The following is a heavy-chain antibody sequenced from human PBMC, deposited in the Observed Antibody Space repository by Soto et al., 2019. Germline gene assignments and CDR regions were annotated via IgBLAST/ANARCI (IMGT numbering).Heavy chain of an antibody. D-gene: IGHD6-13*01. CDR2: IWYDGSNK. CDR3: ARDQSSSLSTFDY. CDR1: GFTFSSYG. Sequence: GGSLRLSCAASGFTFSSYGMHWVRQAPGKGLEWVAVIWYDGSNKYYADSVKGRFTISRDNSKNTLYLQMNSLRAEDTAVYYCARDQSSSLSTFDYWGQGTLVTVSS. J-gene: IGHJ4*02. V-gene: IGHV3-33*01.